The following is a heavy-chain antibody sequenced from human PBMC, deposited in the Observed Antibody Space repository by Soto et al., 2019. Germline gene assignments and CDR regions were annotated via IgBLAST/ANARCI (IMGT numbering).Heavy chain of an antibody. CDR3: ARTPGFLGYCSSTSCPYGMDV. CDR1: GFTFSSYS. Sequence: GGSLRLSCAASGFTFSSYSMNWVRQAPGKGLEWVLSISSSSSYIYYADSVKGRFTISRDNAKNSLYLQMNSLRAEDTAVYYCARTPGFLGYCSSTSCPYGMDVWGQGTTVTVSS. D-gene: IGHD2-2*01. J-gene: IGHJ6*02. CDR2: ISSSSSYI. V-gene: IGHV3-21*01.